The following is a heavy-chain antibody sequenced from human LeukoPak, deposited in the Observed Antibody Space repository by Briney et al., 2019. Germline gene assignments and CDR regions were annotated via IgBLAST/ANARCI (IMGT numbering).Heavy chain of an antibody. V-gene: IGHV1-24*01. J-gene: IGHJ4*02. CDR2: FDPEDGET. CDR1: GYTLTELS. CDR3: ATDIAAAGLFDY. D-gene: IGHD6-13*01. Sequence: ASVTVSCKVSGYTLTELSMHWVRQAPGTGREWMGGFDPEDGETIYSQKFQGRVTMTEDTSTDTDYMELSSLRSEDTAVYYCATDIAAAGLFDYWGQGTLVTVSS.